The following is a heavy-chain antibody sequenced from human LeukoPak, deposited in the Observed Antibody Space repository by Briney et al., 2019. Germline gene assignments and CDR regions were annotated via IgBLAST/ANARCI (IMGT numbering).Heavy chain of an antibody. D-gene: IGHD6-19*01. CDR3: ARSSSSGWGFRFDP. V-gene: IGHV4-59*01. CDR2: IYYSGST. J-gene: IGHJ5*02. Sequence: SETLSLTCTVSGGSISSYYWSWIRQPPGKGLEWIGYIYYSGSTNYKPSVKSRVTISVDTSKNQFSLKLSSVTAADTAVYYCARSSSSGWGFRFDPWGQGTLVTVSS. CDR1: GGSISSYY.